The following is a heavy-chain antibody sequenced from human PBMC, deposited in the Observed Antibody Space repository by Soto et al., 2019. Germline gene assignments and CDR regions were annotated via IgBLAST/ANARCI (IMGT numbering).Heavy chain of an antibody. CDR1: RYTFTAYY. D-gene: IGHD3-3*01. CDR2: INPNSGAT. J-gene: IGHJ5*02. Sequence: ASVKVSCKASRYTFTAYYIHWVRQAPGQGLEWVGWINPNSGATNYAQKFKDRVTMTRDTSISTAYVDLSRLKYDDTAVYYCARNFWSETNWFDPWGQGTLVTVSS. CDR3: ARNFWSETNWFDP. V-gene: IGHV1-2*02.